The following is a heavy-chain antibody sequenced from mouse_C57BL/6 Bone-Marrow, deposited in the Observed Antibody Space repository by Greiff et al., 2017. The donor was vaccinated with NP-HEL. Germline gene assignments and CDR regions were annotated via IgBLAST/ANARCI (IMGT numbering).Heavy chain of an antibody. CDR1: GYTFTSYW. Sequence: VQLQQPGAELVKPGASVKMSCKASGYTFTSYWITWVKQRPGQGLEWIGDIYPGSGSTNYNEKFKSKATLTVDTSSSTAYMQLSSLTSEDSAVYYCARSRYDGYPTDLWYFDVWGTGTTVTVSS. V-gene: IGHV1-55*01. CDR2: IYPGSGST. J-gene: IGHJ1*03. D-gene: IGHD2-3*01. CDR3: ARSRYDGYPTDLWYFDV.